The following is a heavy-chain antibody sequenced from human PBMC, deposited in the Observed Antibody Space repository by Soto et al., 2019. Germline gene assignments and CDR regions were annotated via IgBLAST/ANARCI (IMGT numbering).Heavy chain of an antibody. D-gene: IGHD5-12*01. Sequence: PSETLSLTCAVSGGSISSGGYSWSWIRQPPGKGLEWIGYIYHSGSTYYNPSLKSRVTISVDRSKNQFSLKLSSVTAADTAVYYCALSSSGYDLYGMDVWGQGTTVTVSS. J-gene: IGHJ6*02. CDR2: IYHSGST. V-gene: IGHV4-30-2*01. CDR1: GGSISSGGYS. CDR3: ALSSSGYDLYGMDV.